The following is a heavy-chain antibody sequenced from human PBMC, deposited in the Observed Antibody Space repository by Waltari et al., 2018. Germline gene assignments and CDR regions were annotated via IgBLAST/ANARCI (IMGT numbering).Heavy chain of an antibody. CDR3: ARGAGTRGGMDV. J-gene: IGHJ6*02. V-gene: IGHV3-33*01. CDR2: IWYDGSNK. D-gene: IGHD1-1*01. CDR1: GFTLSGHC. Sequence: QVQLVESGGGGVKPGRSLRRSWAAVGFTLSGHCMKWVGQAPGKGLGWVAVIWYDGSNKYYADSVKGRFTISRDNSKNTLYLQMNSLRAEDTAVYYCARGAGTRGGMDVWGQGTTVTVSS.